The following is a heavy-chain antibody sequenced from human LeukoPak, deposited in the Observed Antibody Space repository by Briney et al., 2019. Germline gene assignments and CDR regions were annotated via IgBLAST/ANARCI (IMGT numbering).Heavy chain of an antibody. Sequence: GSLRLSCAASGFTFSGDWMHWVRQAPGKGLVWVSHVSSAGCTTRYADSVKGRFTISRDNAKNTLYLQMNSLRAEDTAVYYCAREQGALDSWGQGTLVTVSS. CDR2: VSSAGCTT. CDR3: AREQGALDS. CDR1: GFTFSGDW. V-gene: IGHV3-74*01. J-gene: IGHJ4*02.